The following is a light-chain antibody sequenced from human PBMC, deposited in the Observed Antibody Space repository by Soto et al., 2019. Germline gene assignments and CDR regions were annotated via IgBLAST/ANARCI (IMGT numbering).Light chain of an antibody. J-gene: IGKJ2*01. CDR1: QSISSW. Sequence: DIQMTQSPSTLSASVGDRVTITCRASQSISSWLAWYQQKPGKAPKLLIYDASSLESRVPSRFSGSGSGTEFTLNISSLQPDDFATYYCQQYNSYLYTFGQGTKLDIK. CDR2: DAS. V-gene: IGKV1-5*01. CDR3: QQYNSYLYT.